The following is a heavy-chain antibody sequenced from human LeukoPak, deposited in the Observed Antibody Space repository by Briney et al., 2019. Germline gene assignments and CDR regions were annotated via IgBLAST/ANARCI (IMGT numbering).Heavy chain of an antibody. J-gene: IGHJ3*02. Sequence: KLGESLKISCKSSGYSFTSYWIAWVRQMPGKGLEWMGILYPGDSDTRYSPSFQGQVTISADRSITTAYLQWSSLKASDPAMYYCARLYLPYTRAWYGSAFDIWGQGTMVTVSS. CDR2: LYPGDSDT. CDR3: ARLYLPYTRAWYGSAFDI. V-gene: IGHV5-51*01. CDR1: GYSFTSYW. D-gene: IGHD6-19*01.